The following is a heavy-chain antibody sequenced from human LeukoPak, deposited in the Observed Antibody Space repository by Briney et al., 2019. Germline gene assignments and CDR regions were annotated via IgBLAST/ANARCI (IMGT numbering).Heavy chain of an antibody. CDR1: GFTFSTYS. V-gene: IGHV3-23*01. CDR2: ISGSGGST. D-gene: IGHD2-15*01. CDR3: AKCNGGTCYSAGDY. J-gene: IGHJ4*02. Sequence: GGSLRLSCAASGFTFSTYSMSWVRQAPGKGLEWVSGISGSGGSTYYTDSVKGRFTISRDNSKNTVYLQMNGLRVEDTAVYYCAKCNGGTCYSAGDYWGQGTLVTVSS.